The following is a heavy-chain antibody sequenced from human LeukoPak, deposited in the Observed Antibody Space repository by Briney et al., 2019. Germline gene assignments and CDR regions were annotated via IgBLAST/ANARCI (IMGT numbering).Heavy chain of an antibody. CDR3: ASSRYCSGGSCYSGVDGMGV. D-gene: IGHD2-15*01. CDR1: GYTFTGYY. V-gene: IGHV1-2*04. J-gene: IGHJ6*02. Sequence: ASVKVSCKASGYTFTGYYMHWVRQAPRQGLEWMGWINPNSGGTNYAQKFQGWVTMTRDTSISTAYMELSRLRSDDTAVYYCASSRYCSGGSCYSGVDGMGVWGQGTTVTVSS. CDR2: INPNSGGT.